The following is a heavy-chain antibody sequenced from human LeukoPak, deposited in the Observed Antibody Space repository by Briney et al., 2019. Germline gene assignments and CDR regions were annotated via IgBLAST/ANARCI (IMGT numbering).Heavy chain of an antibody. J-gene: IGHJ6*03. D-gene: IGHD3-10*01. CDR3: ARHHYGSGSSYYYYYMGV. CDR1: GYSFTSYW. V-gene: IGHV5-51*01. CDR2: IYPGDSDT. Sequence: GESLKISCKGSGYSFTSYWIGWVRQMPGKGLEWMGVIYPGDSDTRYSPSFQGQVTISADKSISTAYLQWSSLKASDTAMYYCARHHYGSGSSYYYYYMGVWGKGTTVTVSS.